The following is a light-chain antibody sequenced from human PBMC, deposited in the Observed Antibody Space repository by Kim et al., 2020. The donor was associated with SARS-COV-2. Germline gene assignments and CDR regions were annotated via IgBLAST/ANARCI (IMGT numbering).Light chain of an antibody. CDR1: NIGSKS. V-gene: IGLV3-21*04. CDR3: QVWDSSSDHRV. CDR2: YDS. J-gene: IGLJ3*02. Sequence: APGKKARMTCGGNNIGSKSVPWYQQKPGQAPVLVIYYDSDRPSGIPERFSGSNSGNTATLTISRVEAGDEADYYCQVWDSSSDHRVFGGGTQLTVL.